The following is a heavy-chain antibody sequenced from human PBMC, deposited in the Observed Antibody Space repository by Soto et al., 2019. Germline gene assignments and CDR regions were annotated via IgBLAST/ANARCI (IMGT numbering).Heavy chain of an antibody. CDR3: ARHGSGSYSPHYYYYYGMDV. J-gene: IGHJ6*02. Sequence: QVQLVQSGAEVKKPGSSVKVSCKASGGTFSSYAISWVRQAPGQGLEWMGGIIPIFGTANYAQKFQGRVTITADESTSTAYKELSSLRSEDTAVYYCARHGSGSYSPHYYYYYGMDVWGQGTTVTVSS. CDR2: IIPIFGTA. D-gene: IGHD3-10*01. CDR1: GGTFSSYA. V-gene: IGHV1-69*01.